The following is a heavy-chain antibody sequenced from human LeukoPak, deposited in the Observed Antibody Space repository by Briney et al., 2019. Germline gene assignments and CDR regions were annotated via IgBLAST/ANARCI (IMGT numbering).Heavy chain of an antibody. V-gene: IGHV3-66*01. Sequence: RSGGSLRLSCAASGFTVSSNYMSWVRQAPGKGLEWVSVIYSGGSTYYADSVKGRFTISRDNSKNTLYLQMNSLRAEDTAVYYCARDRVRSGYGLNYYYYYGMDVWGQGTTVTVSS. CDR2: IYSGGST. J-gene: IGHJ6*02. CDR1: GFTVSSNY. D-gene: IGHD5-12*01. CDR3: ARDRVRSGYGLNYYYYYGMDV.